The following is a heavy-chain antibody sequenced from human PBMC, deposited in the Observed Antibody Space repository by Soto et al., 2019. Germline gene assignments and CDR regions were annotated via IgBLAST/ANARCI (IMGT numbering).Heavy chain of an antibody. J-gene: IGHJ4*02. Sequence: ASVKVSCKASGYTFTSYAMHWVRQAPGQRLEWMGWINAGNGNTKYSQKFQGRVAITRDTSASTAYMELSSLRSEDTAVYYCAKSATVPAAIAYWGQGTLVTVSS. V-gene: IGHV1-3*01. CDR1: GYTFTSYA. D-gene: IGHD2-2*02. CDR2: INAGNGNT. CDR3: AKSATVPAAIAY.